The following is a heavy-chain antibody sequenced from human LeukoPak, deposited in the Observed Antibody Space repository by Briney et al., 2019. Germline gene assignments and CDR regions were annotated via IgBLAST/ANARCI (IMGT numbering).Heavy chain of an antibody. D-gene: IGHD3-16*01. Sequence: GGSLRLSCAASGLGFAGSAVPWVPQTSGRGLEWIGCVRSRDKNYATIYGASARGRFTISRDDSRNTASLQMNSLNTEDTAVYYCIRHIEYVAPGSWGQGTLVTVSS. J-gene: IGHJ5*02. CDR2: VRSRDKNYAT. V-gene: IGHV3-73*01. CDR3: IRHIEYVAPGS. CDR1: GLGFAGSA.